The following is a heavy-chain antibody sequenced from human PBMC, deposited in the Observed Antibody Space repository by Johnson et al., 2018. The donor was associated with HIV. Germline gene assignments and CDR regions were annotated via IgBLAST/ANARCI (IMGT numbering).Heavy chain of an antibody. D-gene: IGHD6-13*01. CDR1: GFTFSSYD. CDR2: IGTAGDT. CDR3: ARGKVAATAGVFDI. J-gene: IGHJ3*02. Sequence: VLLVESGGGLVQPGGSLRLSCAASGFTFSSYDMHWVRQATGKGLEWVSAIGTAGDTYYPGSVKGRITISRENAKNSLYLQMNSLRAGATAVYSGARGKVAATAGVFDIWGQGTMFTVSS. V-gene: IGHV3-13*01.